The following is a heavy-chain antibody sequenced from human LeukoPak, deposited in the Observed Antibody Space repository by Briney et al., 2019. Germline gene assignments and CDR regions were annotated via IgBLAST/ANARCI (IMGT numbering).Heavy chain of an antibody. D-gene: IGHD2-2*01. CDR2: IYYSGST. J-gene: IGHJ3*02. Sequence: SETLSLTCIVSGGSISSSSYYWGWIRQPPGKGLEWIGSIYYSGSTYYNPSLNSRVTISVDTSKNQFSLKLSSVAAADTAVYYCARHDIVVVPAAPGIDGFDIWGQGTMVTVSS. CDR1: GGSISSSSYY. V-gene: IGHV4-39*01. CDR3: ARHDIVVVPAAPGIDGFDI.